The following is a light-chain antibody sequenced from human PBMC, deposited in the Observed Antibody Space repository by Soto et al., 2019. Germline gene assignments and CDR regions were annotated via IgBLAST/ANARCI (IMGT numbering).Light chain of an antibody. CDR1: QSISSW. CDR3: QQYNSYPWT. CDR2: DAS. Sequence: DIQMTQSPSTLSASVGDRVIITCRASQSISSWLAWFQQKPGKAPNLLIYDASSLQSGVPSRFGGSGSGTEFTLTISRLQPDDFATYYCQQYNSYPWTFGQGTKVEI. V-gene: IGKV1-5*03. J-gene: IGKJ1*01.